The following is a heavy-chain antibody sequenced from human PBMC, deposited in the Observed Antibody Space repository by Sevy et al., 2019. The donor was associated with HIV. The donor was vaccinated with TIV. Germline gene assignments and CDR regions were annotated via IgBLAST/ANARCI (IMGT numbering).Heavy chain of an antibody. CDR3: AKESAYYDSSGYYTDGGYFDY. V-gene: IGHV3-23*01. CDR2: ISGSGGST. Sequence: LSLTCAASGFTFSSYAMSWVRQAPGKGLEWVSAISGSGGSTYYADSVKGRFTIARDNSKNTPYLQMNSLRAGDTAVYYCAKESAYYDSSGYYTDGGYFDYWGQGTLVTVSS. CDR1: GFTFSSYA. J-gene: IGHJ4*02. D-gene: IGHD3-22*01.